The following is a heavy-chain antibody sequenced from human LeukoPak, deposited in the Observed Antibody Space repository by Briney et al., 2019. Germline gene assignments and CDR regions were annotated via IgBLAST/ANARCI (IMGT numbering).Heavy chain of an antibody. Sequence: GGTLRLSCAASGFTFSRYGMSWVRQAPGKGLQWVSGINGSGRSTYYADSVKGRFTISRDNAKNSLYLQMNSLRAEDTAVYYCARARRITMVRGVIDYWGQGTLVTVSS. CDR1: GFTFSRYG. CDR3: ARARRITMVRGVIDY. CDR2: INGSGRST. J-gene: IGHJ4*02. D-gene: IGHD3-10*01. V-gene: IGHV3-23*01.